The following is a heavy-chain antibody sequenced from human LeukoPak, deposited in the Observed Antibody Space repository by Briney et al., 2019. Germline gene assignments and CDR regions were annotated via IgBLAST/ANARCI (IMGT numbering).Heavy chain of an antibody. Sequence: GGSLRLSCAASGFTYSDHAMEWVRQTPGKGLEWVSSITPATDNIYYTPSVEGRFTISRDNAKHSLYLRMNNLRADDTAVYYCARLAGPRPGTYYFDFWGQGVQVTVSS. CDR2: ITPATDNI. D-gene: IGHD6-19*01. CDR3: ARLAGPRPGTYYFDF. CDR1: GFTYSDHA. J-gene: IGHJ4*02. V-gene: IGHV3-21*01.